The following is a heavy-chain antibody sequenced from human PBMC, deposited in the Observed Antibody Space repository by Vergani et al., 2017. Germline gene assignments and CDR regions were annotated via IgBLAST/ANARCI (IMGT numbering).Heavy chain of an antibody. V-gene: IGHV3-13*05. CDR2: IGTAGDP. CDR3: AKGYSSSWSYYFDY. CDR1: GFTFSSYD. J-gene: IGHJ4*02. Sequence: EVQLVESGGGLVQPGGSLRLSCAASGFTFSSYDMHWVRQATGKGLEWVSAIGTAGDPYYPGSVKGRFTISRENAKNSLYLQMNSLRAEDTALYYCAKGYSSSWSYYFDYWGQGTLVTVSS. D-gene: IGHD6-13*01.